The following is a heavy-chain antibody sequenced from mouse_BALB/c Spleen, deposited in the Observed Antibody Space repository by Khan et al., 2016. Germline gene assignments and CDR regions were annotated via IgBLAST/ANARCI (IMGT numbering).Heavy chain of an antibody. CDR2: LLPGSGST. J-gene: IGHJ2*01. CDR3: ARTDRRGYFDE. Sequence: QVRLQQSGAELMKPGASVTISCKATGYTFSSYWIEWVQQRPGHGLEWIGELLPGSGSTNYNEKFRGKATFTADPSSSTAYMSLSSLPSEDAAGQYWARTDRRGYFDEWGQGTTLTVAS. CDR1: GYTFSSYW. V-gene: IGHV1-9*01.